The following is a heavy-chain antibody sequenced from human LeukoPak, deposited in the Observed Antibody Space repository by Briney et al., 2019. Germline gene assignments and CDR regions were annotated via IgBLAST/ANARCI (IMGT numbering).Heavy chain of an antibody. V-gene: IGHV1-18*01. Sequence: GASVKLSCKASGYTFTSYGISWVRHAPGQGLEWMGWISAYNGNTNYAQKLQGRVTMTTDTSTSTAYMELRSLRSDDTAVYYCARDMATMIVVVITPSFDYWGQGTLVTVSS. CDR2: ISAYNGNT. CDR3: ARDMATMIVVVITPSFDY. D-gene: IGHD3-22*01. J-gene: IGHJ4*02. CDR1: GYTFTSYG.